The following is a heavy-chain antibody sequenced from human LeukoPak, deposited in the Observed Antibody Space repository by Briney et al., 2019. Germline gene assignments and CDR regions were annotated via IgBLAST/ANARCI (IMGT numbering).Heavy chain of an antibody. V-gene: IGHV4-39*07. Sequence: SETLSLTCTVSGGSVSSTSYYWGWIRQPPGKGLEWIGSIFFSGNTYYNPSLKSRVTLSIDTSRNQFSLRLSSVTAADTAVYYCATLVSTRYYFDYWGQGTLVTVSS. CDR2: IFFSGNT. CDR3: ATLVSTRYYFDY. CDR1: GGSVSSTSYY. J-gene: IGHJ4*02. D-gene: IGHD5/OR15-5a*01.